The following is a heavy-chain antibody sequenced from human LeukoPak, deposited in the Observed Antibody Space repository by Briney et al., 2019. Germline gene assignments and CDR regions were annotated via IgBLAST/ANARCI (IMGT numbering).Heavy chain of an antibody. V-gene: IGHV4-4*02. CDR3: AREGGPYRPLDY. CDR2: VNLQGST. Sequence: SGGLSLTSGVPVGSITRTNYWTWVRQPPGKGLDWFGVVNLQGSTNYNPSLMARVAISVDMSENHISLQLTSVTAAAAAVYYSAREGGPYRPLDYSGQGTLVTVSS. CDR1: VGSITRTNY. J-gene: IGHJ4*02.